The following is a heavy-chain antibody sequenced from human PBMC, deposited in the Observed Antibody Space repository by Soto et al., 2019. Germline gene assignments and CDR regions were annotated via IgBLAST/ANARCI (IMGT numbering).Heavy chain of an antibody. D-gene: IGHD1-1*01. J-gene: IGHJ4*01. CDR3: ASEADGMIDFDY. CDR2: ITSDSSTR. CDR1: GFTFSSYS. V-gene: IGHV3-48*02. Sequence: GGSLRLSCAASGFTFSSYSMNWVRQAPGKGLEWISYITSDSSTRHYADFVKGRFTISRDNAKNSLYLQMNSLRDEDTAVYFCASEADGMIDFDYRGDGTQVTVS.